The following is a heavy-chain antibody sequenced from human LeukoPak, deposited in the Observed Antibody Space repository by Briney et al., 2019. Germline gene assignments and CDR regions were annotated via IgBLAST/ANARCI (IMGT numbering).Heavy chain of an antibody. J-gene: IGHJ6*02. Sequence: SGGSLRLSCAASGFTFSSYAMHWVRQAPGKGLEWVAVISYDGSNKYYADSVKGRFTTSRDNSKNTLYLQMNSLRAEDTAVYYCAKDSVAPYYYYGMDVWGQGTTVTVSS. CDR2: ISYDGSNK. V-gene: IGHV3-30-3*01. D-gene: IGHD2-15*01. CDR3: AKDSVAPYYYYGMDV. CDR1: GFTFSSYA.